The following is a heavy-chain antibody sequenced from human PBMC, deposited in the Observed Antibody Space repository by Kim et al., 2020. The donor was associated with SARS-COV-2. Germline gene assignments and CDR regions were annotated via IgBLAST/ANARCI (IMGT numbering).Heavy chain of an antibody. CDR3: AKLYSGYDLGFDY. V-gene: IGHV3-23*01. D-gene: IGHD5-12*01. J-gene: IGHJ4*02. Sequence: YADSVKGRFTISRDNSKNTLYLQMNSLRAEDTAVYYCAKLYSGYDLGFDYWGQGTLVTVSS.